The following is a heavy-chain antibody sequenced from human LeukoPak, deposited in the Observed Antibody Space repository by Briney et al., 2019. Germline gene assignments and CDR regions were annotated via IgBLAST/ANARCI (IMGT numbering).Heavy chain of an antibody. CDR2: IYYSGST. CDR1: GGSISSGDYY. D-gene: IGHD1-26*01. J-gene: IGHJ4*02. CDR3: AREWEPYYFDY. Sequence: PSETLSLTCTVSGGSISSGDYYWSWIRQPPGKGLEWIGYIYYSGSTYYNPSLKSRVTTSVDTSKNQFSLKLSSVTAADTAVYYCAREWEPYYFDYWGQGTLVTVSS. V-gene: IGHV4-30-4*08.